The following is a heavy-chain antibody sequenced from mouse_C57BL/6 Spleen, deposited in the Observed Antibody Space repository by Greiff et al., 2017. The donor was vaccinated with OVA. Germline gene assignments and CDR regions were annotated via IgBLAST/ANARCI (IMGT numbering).Heavy chain of an antibody. D-gene: IGHD2-1*01. J-gene: IGHJ3*01. Sequence: VQLQQSGAELVRPGASVTLSCKASGYTFTDYEMHWVKQTPVHGLEWIGAIDPETGGTAYNQKFKGKAILTVDKSSSTAYMQLSSLTSEDSAVYFCATFYYGNPLAYWGQGTLVTVSA. V-gene: IGHV1-15*01. CDR3: ATFYYGNPLAY. CDR2: IDPETGGT. CDR1: GYTFTDYE.